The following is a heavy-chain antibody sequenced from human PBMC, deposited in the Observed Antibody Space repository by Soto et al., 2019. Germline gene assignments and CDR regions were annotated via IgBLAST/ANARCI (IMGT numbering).Heavy chain of an antibody. CDR2: ISSSGSTI. Sequence: SLRLSCAASGFTFSSYEMNWVRQAPGKGLEWVSYISSSGSTIYYADSVKGRSTISRDNAKNSLYLQMNSLRAEDTAVYYCARDGRNYYDSSGYSQPFDYWGQGTLVTVSS. V-gene: IGHV3-48*03. CDR1: GFTFSSYE. J-gene: IGHJ4*02. CDR3: ARDGRNYYDSSGYSQPFDY. D-gene: IGHD3-22*01.